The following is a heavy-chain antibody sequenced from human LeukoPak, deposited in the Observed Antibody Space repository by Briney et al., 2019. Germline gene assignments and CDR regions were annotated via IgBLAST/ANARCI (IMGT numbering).Heavy chain of an antibody. CDR3: ARDNGAAAGLGGYYYGMDV. V-gene: IGHV3-48*03. D-gene: IGHD6-13*01. CDR2: ISSSGSTI. J-gene: IGHJ6*04. CDR1: GFTFSSCE. Sequence: GGSLRLSCAASGFTFSSCEMNWVRQAPGKGLEWVSYISSSGSTIYYADSVKGRFTISRDNAKNSLYLQMNSLRAEDTAVYYCARDNGAAAGLGGYYYGMDVWGKGTTVTVSS.